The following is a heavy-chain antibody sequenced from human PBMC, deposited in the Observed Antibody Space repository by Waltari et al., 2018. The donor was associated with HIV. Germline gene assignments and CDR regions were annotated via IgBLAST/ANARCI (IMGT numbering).Heavy chain of an antibody. CDR1: GYTFTGYY. D-gene: IGHD3-9*01. CDR2: MNPNSGGT. J-gene: IGHJ5*02. V-gene: IGHV1-2*02. Sequence: QVLLVQSGAEVKKPGASVKVSCKASGYTFTGYYIHWVRQAPGQGLEWMGWMNPNSGGTHFSQKFQGRVTMTRDSSSSTAYLEVRSLTSDDTALYWCSRGGVILTGYYPSGVSWGQGTLVTVSS. CDR3: SRGGVILTGYYPSGVS.